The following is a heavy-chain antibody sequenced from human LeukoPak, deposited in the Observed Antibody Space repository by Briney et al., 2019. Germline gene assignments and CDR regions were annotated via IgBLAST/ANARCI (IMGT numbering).Heavy chain of an antibody. CDR1: GYTFTSYG. J-gene: IGHJ5*02. V-gene: IGHV1-18*01. D-gene: IGHD6-13*01. Sequence: ASVTVSCKASGYTFTSYGISWVRQAPGQGLEWMGWISAYNGNTNYAQKLQGRVTMTTDTSTSTAYMELRSLRSDDTAVYYCARVVPIAAAGRYNWFDPWGQGTLVTVFS. CDR2: ISAYNGNT. CDR3: ARVVPIAAAGRYNWFDP.